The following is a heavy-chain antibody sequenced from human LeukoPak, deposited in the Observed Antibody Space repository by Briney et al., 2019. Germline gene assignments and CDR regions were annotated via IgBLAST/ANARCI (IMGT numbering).Heavy chain of an antibody. V-gene: IGHV3-9*01. J-gene: IGHJ5*02. CDR2: ISWNSGSI. CDR3: ARGRLAEARIWWFDP. Sequence: QTGGSLRLSCAASGFTFDDYAMHWVRQAPGKGLEWVSGISWNSGSIGYADSVKGRFTISRDNAKNSLYLQMNSLRAEDTALYYCARGRLAEARIWWFDPWGQGTLVTVSS. CDR1: GFTFDDYA. D-gene: IGHD6-25*01.